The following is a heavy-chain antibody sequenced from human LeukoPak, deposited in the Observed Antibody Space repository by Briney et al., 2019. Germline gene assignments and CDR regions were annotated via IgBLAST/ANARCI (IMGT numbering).Heavy chain of an antibody. Sequence: KPSETLSLTCTVSGGSISSGDYYWSWIRQPPGKGLEWIGYIYYSGSTYYNPSLKSRVTISVDTSKNQFSLKLSSVTAADTAVYYCARAWGGYCSGGSCDHAEYFQHWGQGTLVTVSS. CDR3: ARAWGGYCSGGSCDHAEYFQH. J-gene: IGHJ1*01. CDR1: GGSISSGDYY. D-gene: IGHD2-15*01. V-gene: IGHV4-30-4*08. CDR2: IYYSGST.